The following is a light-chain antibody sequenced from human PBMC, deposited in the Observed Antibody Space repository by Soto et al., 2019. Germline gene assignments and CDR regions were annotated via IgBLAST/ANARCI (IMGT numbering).Light chain of an antibody. Sequence: EIVLTQSPGTLSLSPGDRATLSCRASQSVSSNFLAWYQQTPGRAPRLLFYGASSRATGIPDRFSGSGSGTNFILTVSRLEPEDDAVYYCQQYGSSPITFGQGTRLEI. CDR3: QQYGSSPIT. CDR2: GAS. J-gene: IGKJ5*01. V-gene: IGKV3-20*01. CDR1: QSVSSNF.